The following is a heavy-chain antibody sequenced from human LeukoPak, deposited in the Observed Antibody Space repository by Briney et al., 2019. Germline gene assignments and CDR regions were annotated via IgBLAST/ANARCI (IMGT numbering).Heavy chain of an antibody. CDR2: IYFTGDT. J-gene: IGHJ5*02. Sequence: PSETLSLTCTISGAPNSGSSSWHWLRQAPGKGLEWIGYIYFTGDTKYNPSLETRVTISVDTARKQISLRLTSVTAADTAVYFCARRSVTSAMITAENWFAPWGQGTLVTVSS. V-gene: IGHV4-59*08. CDR3: ARRSVTSAMITAENWFAP. D-gene: IGHD3-16*01. CDR1: GAPNSGSSS.